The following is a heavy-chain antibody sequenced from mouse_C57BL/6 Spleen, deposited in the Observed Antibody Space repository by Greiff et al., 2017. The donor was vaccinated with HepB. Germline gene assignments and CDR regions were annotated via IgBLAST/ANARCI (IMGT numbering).Heavy chain of an antibody. CDR1: GSTFSDNG. D-gene: IGHD1-1*01. J-gene: IGHJ4*01. Sequence: EVHLVESGGGLVKPGGSLKLSCAASGSTFSDNGMNWVRQAPGKGLGGVADISSGSSTIYYADTVKGRFTISRDNAKNTLFLQRTSLRSEDTAMYYCARGYYYGAGDYWGQGTSVTVSS. CDR3: ARGYYYGAGDY. CDR2: ISSGSSTI. V-gene: IGHV5-17*01.